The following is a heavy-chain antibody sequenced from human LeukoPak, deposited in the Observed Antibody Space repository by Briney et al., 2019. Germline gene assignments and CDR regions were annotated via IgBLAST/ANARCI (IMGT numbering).Heavy chain of an antibody. V-gene: IGHV3-11*01. J-gene: IGHJ4*02. CDR3: ARVVGVYTFDY. Sequence: GGSLRLSCAASGFTVSSSYMSWVRQAPGKGLECLSYISGSGSSIYYTDSVKGRFTISRDSAKNSLYLQMNSLRAEDTAVYYCARVVGVYTFDYWGQGTLVTVSS. CDR2: ISGSGSSI. CDR1: GFTVSSSY. D-gene: IGHD5/OR15-5a*01.